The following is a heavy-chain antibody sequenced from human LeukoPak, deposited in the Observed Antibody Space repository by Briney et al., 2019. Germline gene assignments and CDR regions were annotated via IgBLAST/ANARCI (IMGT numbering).Heavy chain of an antibody. J-gene: IGHJ4*02. D-gene: IGHD3-3*02. V-gene: IGHV1-2*02. CDR2: INPNSGGT. CDR3: AKVYQDFWGAYDK. Sequence: ASVKVSCKASGYTFIAYYMHWVRQAPGQGLEWMGWINPNSGGTTYAQKFQGRVTMTRDTSINTAYMELSSLRSDDTAVYYCAKVYQDFWGAYDKWGQGTLVAVSS. CDR1: GYTFIAYY.